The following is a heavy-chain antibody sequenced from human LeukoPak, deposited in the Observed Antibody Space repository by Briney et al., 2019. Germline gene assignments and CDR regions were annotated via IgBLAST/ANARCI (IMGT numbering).Heavy chain of an antibody. CDR1: GYTFTGYY. Sequence: ASVEVSCKASGYTFTGYYMHWVRQAPGQGLEWMGWINPNSGGTNYAQKFQGRVTMTRDTSISTAYMELSRLRSDDTAVYYCARTMVAGSNSGFDYWAREPWSPSPQ. CDR3: ARTMVAGSNSGFDY. CDR2: INPNSGGT. V-gene: IGHV1-2*02. J-gene: IGHJ4*02. D-gene: IGHD6-19*01.